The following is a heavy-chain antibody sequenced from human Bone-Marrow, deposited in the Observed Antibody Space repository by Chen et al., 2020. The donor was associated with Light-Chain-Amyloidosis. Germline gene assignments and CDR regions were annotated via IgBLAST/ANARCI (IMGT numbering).Heavy chain of an antibody. D-gene: IGHD2-21*01. CDR2: IKQDGSEQ. J-gene: IGHJ6*02. V-gene: IGHV3-7*01. CDR1: GFTFNQYW. Sequence: EVQLVESGGGLVQPGGSLRLSCAASGFTFNQYWMTWVRQAPGKGLEWVASIKQDGSEQNYVGSVKGRFTTSRDNAKNSLYLQMNGLRAEDTAVYYCARAGQAEVVVDGWGMDVWGHGTTVTVSS. CDR3: ARAGQAEVVVDGWGMDV.